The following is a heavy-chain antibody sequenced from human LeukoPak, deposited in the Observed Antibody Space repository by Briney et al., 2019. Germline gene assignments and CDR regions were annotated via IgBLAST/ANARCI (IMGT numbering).Heavy chain of an antibody. V-gene: IGHV4-31*03. CDR3: ARLWSYYDSSGYYYEAYWYFDL. J-gene: IGHJ2*01. CDR2: IYYSGST. D-gene: IGHD3-22*01. Sequence: SQTLSLTCTVSGGSNSSGGYYWSWIRQHPGKGLEWIGYIYYSGSTYYNPSLKSRVTISVDTSKNQFSLKLSSVTAADTAVYYCARLWSYYDSSGYYYEAYWYFDLWGRGTLVTVSS. CDR1: GGSNSSGGYY.